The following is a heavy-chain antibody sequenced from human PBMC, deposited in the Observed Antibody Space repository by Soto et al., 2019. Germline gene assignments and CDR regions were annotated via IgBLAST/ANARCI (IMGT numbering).Heavy chain of an antibody. V-gene: IGHV1-69*12. D-gene: IGHD2-21*02. CDR2: IIPIFGTA. CDR1: GGTFSSYA. CDR3: AREGGNSFAFDI. Sequence: QVQLVQSGAEVKKPGSSVKVSCKASGGTFSSYAISWVRQAPGQGLEWMGGIIPIFGTANYAQKFQGRVTIXAXXSTSAAYMVLSSLRSEDTAVYYCAREGGNSFAFDIWGQGTMVTVSS. J-gene: IGHJ3*02.